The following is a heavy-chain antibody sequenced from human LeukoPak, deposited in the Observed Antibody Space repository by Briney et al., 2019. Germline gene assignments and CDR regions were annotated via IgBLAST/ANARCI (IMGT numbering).Heavy chain of an antibody. Sequence: ASVKASCKASGYTFNSYEINWVRQATGQRPEWMGWMNPDSGDTGYAQKFQGRVTMTRDTSINTAYMELSGLSSEDTAVYYCARPPRYCRTPRTHIGSCCYWYFDLWGRGTLVTVSS. D-gene: IGHD2-15*01. V-gene: IGHV1-8*01. CDR2: MNPDSGDT. J-gene: IGHJ2*01. CDR3: ARPPRYCRTPRTHIGSCCYWYFDL. CDR1: GYTFNSYE.